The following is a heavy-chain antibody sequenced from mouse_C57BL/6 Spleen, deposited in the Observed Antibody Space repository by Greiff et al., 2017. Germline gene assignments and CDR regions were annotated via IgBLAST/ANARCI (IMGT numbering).Heavy chain of an antibody. J-gene: IGHJ3*01. CDR3: ARSYYSNSAWGAY. CDR1: GYTFTDYY. CDR2: IHPYSGGT. Sequence: VQLQQSGPVLVKPGASVKMSCKASGYTFTDYYMHWVKQSHGKSLEWIGFIHPYSGGTSYNQKFKGKATLTVEKSSSTAYMELHSPTTYESAVYYSARSYYSNSAWGAYWGQGTLVTVSA. D-gene: IGHD2-5*01. V-gene: IGHV1-19*01.